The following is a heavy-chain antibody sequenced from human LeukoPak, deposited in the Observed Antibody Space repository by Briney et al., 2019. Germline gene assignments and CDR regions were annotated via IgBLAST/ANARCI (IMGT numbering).Heavy chain of an antibody. CDR3: ARDRDNSRWYSWFDP. J-gene: IGHJ5*02. D-gene: IGHD6-13*01. V-gene: IGHV4-34*01. CDR1: GWSFSGYY. Sequence: PSETLSLTCAVYGWSFSGYYWGWIRQPPGKGLEWIGSIYYSGSTYYNPSLKSRVTLSVDTSKNQFSLNLSSVTAADTAVYYCARDRDNSRWYSWFDPWGQGTLVTVSS. CDR2: IYYSGST.